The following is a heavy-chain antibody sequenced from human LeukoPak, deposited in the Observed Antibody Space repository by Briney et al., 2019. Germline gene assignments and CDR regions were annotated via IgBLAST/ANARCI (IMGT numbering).Heavy chain of an antibody. D-gene: IGHD6-13*01. V-gene: IGHV4-4*07. CDR3: AMYSSSWYPTTYYYGMDV. CDR1: GGSISSYY. J-gene: IGHJ6*02. CDR2: IYTSGST. Sequence: SETLSLTCTVSGGSISSYYWSWIRQPAGKGLEWIGRIYTSGSTNYNPSLKSRVTMSVDTSKNQFSLKLSSVTAADTAVYYCAMYSSSWYPTTYYYGMDVWGQGTTVTVSS.